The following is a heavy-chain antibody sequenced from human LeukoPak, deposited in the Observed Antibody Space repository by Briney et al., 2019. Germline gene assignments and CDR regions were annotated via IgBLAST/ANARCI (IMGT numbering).Heavy chain of an antibody. CDR1: GFPFDDYD. D-gene: IGHD6-19*01. Sequence: GGSLRLSCAASGFPFDDYDMSWVRHAPGKGLEWVSGINWNGGSTGYADSVKGRFTISRDNARNSLYLQMNSLRAEDTALYYCARIAMAGIGDGFDIWGQGTMVAVSS. V-gene: IGHV3-20*04. J-gene: IGHJ3*02. CDR3: ARIAMAGIGDGFDI. CDR2: INWNGGST.